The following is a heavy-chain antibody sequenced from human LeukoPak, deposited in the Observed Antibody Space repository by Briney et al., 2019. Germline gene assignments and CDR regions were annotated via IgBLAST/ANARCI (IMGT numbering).Heavy chain of an antibody. CDR1: GFTVSSNY. J-gene: IGHJ4*02. D-gene: IGHD3-10*01. Sequence: GGSLRLSCAASGFTVSSNYMNWVRQAPGQGLEWVSVINSGGSTHYADSVKGRFTISRDNSKNTLYLQMNSLRAEDTAVYYCARDMYYYGSGSDNFLYYWGQGTLVTVSS. CDR3: ARDMYYYGSGSDNFLYY. CDR2: INSGGST. V-gene: IGHV3-53*01.